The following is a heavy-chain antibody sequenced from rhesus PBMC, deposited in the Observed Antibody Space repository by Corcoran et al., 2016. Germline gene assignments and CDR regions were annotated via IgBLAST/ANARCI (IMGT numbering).Heavy chain of an antibody. J-gene: IGHJ4*01. CDR1: GFSLSTSVMG. D-gene: IGHD3-34*01. Sequence: QVTLKESGPALVKPTQTLTLTCTFSGFSLSTSVMGVGWIRQPPGKALEWLASSYWDDDKSYTPDLKGRLTISKDTSKNQVVLTMHNMDRVDTATYDCERVQGGVIILASSFDYWRQGVLVTVSS. CDR2: SYWDDDK. CDR3: ERVQGGVIILASSFDY. V-gene: IGHV2S1*01.